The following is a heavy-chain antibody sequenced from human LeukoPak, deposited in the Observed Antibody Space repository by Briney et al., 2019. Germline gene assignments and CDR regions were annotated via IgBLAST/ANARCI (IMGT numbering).Heavy chain of an antibody. V-gene: IGHV3-7*01. Sequence: GGSLRLSCAGSGFIFSDYWMNWVRQAPGKGLEWVANINQDGGEKFYVDSVKGRFTISRDNAKDTLYLHMNSLTAEDTAVYYCARGAKWAYYFDYWGQGTLVTVSS. CDR2: INQDGGEK. CDR1: GFIFSDYW. J-gene: IGHJ4*02. CDR3: ARGAKWAYYFDY. D-gene: IGHD1-26*01.